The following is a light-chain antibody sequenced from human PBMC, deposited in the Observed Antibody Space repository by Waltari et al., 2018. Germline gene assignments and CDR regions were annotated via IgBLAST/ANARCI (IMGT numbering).Light chain of an antibody. CDR2: DVD. V-gene: IGLV2-11*01. Sequence: QSALTQPRSVSGSPGQSVTLSCTGTCSDVGGYDYVSWYQQHPGKAPKLIISDVDKRPSGVSDRFSGSKSGNTASLTISGLQIDDEATYYCCSFAGNYTLLFGGGTNLTVL. J-gene: IGLJ2*01. CDR1: CSDVGGYDY. CDR3: CSFAGNYTLL.